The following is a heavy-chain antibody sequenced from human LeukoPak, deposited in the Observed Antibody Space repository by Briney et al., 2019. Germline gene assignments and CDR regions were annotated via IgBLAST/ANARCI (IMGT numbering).Heavy chain of an antibody. V-gene: IGHV3-7*01. Sequence: GGSLRLSCAASGFTLSSNWMSWVRQAPGKGLEWVANIKQDGSDKYYVGSVKGRFTISRDNAKNSLYLQMSSLRAEDTAVYYCARGSYGNYDSWGQGTLVTVSS. CDR2: IKQDGSDK. CDR1: GFTLSSNW. CDR3: ARGSYGNYDS. J-gene: IGHJ5*01. D-gene: IGHD4-11*01.